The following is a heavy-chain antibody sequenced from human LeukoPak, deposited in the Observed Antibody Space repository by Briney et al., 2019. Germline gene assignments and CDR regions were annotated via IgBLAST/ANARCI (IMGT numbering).Heavy chain of an antibody. Sequence: GGSLRLSCAASGFTFSSSSMSWVRQAPGKGLEWVSVISGSGGSTDYADSVKGRFTISRDNSKNTLYLQINSLRAEDTAVYYCAKGSGWYVWGQGTLVTVSS. CDR2: ISGSGGST. J-gene: IGHJ4*02. V-gene: IGHV3-23*01. D-gene: IGHD6-19*01. CDR3: AKGSGWYV. CDR1: GFTFSSSS.